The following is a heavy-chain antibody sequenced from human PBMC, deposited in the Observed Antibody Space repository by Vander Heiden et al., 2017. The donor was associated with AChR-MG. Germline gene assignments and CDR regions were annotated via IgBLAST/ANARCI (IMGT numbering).Heavy chain of an antibody. Sequence: QVQLVASGGGVVQPGRSLRPSCAASGFTFSRYAMDWVRQAPGKGLEWVAVISYDGSNKYYADSVKGRFTISRDNSKNTLYLQMNSLRAEDTAVYYCARGWGSSSWETTNFDYWGQGTLVTVSS. D-gene: IGHD3-16*01. CDR2: ISYDGSNK. V-gene: IGHV3-30-3*01. CDR3: ARGWGSSSWETTNFDY. J-gene: IGHJ4*02. CDR1: GFTFSRYA.